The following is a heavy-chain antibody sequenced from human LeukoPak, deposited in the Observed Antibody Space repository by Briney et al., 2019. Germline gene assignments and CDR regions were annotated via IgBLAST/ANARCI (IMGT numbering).Heavy chain of an antibody. V-gene: IGHV4-61*08. CDR1: GASISMGGYY. CDR3: AREEATPGTSPEYFQH. J-gene: IGHJ1*01. D-gene: IGHD1-26*01. CDR2: IYHSGST. Sequence: PSETLSLTCTVAGASISMGGYYWSWIRQPPGKGLEWIGYIYHSGSTNYNPSLKSRVTISVDTSKNQFSLKLSSVTAADTAVYYCAREEATPGTSPEYFQHWGQGTLVSVSS.